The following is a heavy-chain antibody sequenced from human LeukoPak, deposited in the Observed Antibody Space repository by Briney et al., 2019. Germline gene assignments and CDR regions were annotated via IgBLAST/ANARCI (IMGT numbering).Heavy chain of an antibody. J-gene: IGHJ6*02. CDR1: GFTFDTYW. Sequence: GGSLRLSCVASGFTFDTYWMHWVRQAPGKGLEWVANIKQDGSEKYYVDSVKGRFTISRDNAKNSLYLQMNSLRAKDTAVYYCARGPQWLQSYYYYYGMDVWGQGTTVTVSS. D-gene: IGHD5-24*01. V-gene: IGHV3-7*04. CDR2: IKQDGSEK. CDR3: ARGPQWLQSYYYYYGMDV.